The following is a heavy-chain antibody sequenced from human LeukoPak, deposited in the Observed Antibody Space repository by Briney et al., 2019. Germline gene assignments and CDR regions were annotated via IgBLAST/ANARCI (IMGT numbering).Heavy chain of an antibody. CDR3: ARHVVNYDSSGYYYIRPGPLFDC. CDR2: IYYSGST. J-gene: IGHJ4*02. D-gene: IGHD3-22*01. CDR1: GGSISSSSYY. Sequence: SETLSLTCTVSGGSISSSSYYWGWIRQPPGKGLEWIGSIYYSGSTYYNPSLKSRVTISVDTSKNQFSLKLSSVTAADTAVCYCARHVVNYDSSGYYYIRPGPLFDCWGQGTLVTVSS. V-gene: IGHV4-39*01.